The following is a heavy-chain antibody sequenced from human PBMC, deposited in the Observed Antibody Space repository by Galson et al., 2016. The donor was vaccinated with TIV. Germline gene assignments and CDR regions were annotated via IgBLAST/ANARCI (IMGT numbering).Heavy chain of an antibody. CDR3: ARGFSKLRYYGSGSYLYFDY. CDR2: IIPIFGVP. Sequence: SVKVSCKASGGTFSNYGVSWVRQAPGQGLEWMGGIIPIFGVPKYGQKLQGRLTITADESTSTAYMELSNLRSEDTAVYYCARGFSKLRYYGSGSYLYFDYWGQGTLVTVSS. J-gene: IGHJ4*02. D-gene: IGHD3-10*01. V-gene: IGHV1-69*13. CDR1: GGTFSNYG.